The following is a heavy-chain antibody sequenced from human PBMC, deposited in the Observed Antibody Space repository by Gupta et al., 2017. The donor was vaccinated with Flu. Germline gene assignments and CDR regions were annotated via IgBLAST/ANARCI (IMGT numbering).Heavy chain of an antibody. CDR1: GYTFTSHD. J-gene: IGHJ4*02. Sequence: QVQLVQSGAEVKKPGASVKVSCRASGYTFTSHDINWGRQATGQGLEWMGWMNPNSGNTGFAQKFQGRVTMTRNTSISTAYMELSSLRVEDTAVYYCARGDSSDFDFWGQGTLVTVSS. CDR2: MNPNSGNT. CDR3: ARGDSSDFDF. D-gene: IGHD6-19*01. V-gene: IGHV1-8*01.